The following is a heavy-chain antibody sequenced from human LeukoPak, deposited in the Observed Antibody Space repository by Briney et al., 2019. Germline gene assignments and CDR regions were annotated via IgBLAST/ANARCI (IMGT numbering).Heavy chain of an antibody. CDR2: ISGSGGST. CDR1: SSSSYY. D-gene: IGHD2-2*02. CDR3: AKSLYCSSTSCYIDRPFDY. V-gene: IGHV3-23*01. J-gene: IGHJ4*02. Sequence: SSSSYYWGWIRQPPGKGLEWVSAISGSGGSTYYADSVKGRFTISRDNSKNTLYLQMNSLRAEDTAVYYCAKSLYCSSTSCYIDRPFDYWGQGTLVTVSS.